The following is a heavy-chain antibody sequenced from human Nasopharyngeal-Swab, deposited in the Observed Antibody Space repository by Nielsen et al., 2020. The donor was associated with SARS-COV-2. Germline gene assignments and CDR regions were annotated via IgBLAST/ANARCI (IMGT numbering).Heavy chain of an antibody. Sequence: SVKVSCKASGGTFSSYAISWVRQAPGQGLEWMGGIIPIFGTANYAQKFQGRVTITADESTSTAYMELSSLRSEDTAVYYCARVTAMVEGYYYGMDVWGQGTTVTVSS. J-gene: IGHJ6*02. D-gene: IGHD5-18*01. CDR2: IIPIFGTA. CDR3: ARVTAMVEGYYYGMDV. V-gene: IGHV1-69*13. CDR1: GGTFSSYA.